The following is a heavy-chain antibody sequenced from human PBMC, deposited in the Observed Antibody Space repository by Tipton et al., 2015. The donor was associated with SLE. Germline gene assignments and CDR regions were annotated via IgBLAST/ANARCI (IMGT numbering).Heavy chain of an antibody. Sequence: TLSLTCDVSGGSISSGNWWTWVRQPPGKGLEWIGEIYHSGNVNYKASLRSRVTLSIDKFRNQFSMMLTPVTAADTAVYYCARGRGNSSGWGKYYYYGMDVWGQGTTVTVSS. CDR3: ARGRGNSSGWGKYYYYGMDV. D-gene: IGHD6-19*01. V-gene: IGHV4/OR15-8*02. J-gene: IGHJ6*02. CDR2: IYHSGNV. CDR1: GGSISSGNW.